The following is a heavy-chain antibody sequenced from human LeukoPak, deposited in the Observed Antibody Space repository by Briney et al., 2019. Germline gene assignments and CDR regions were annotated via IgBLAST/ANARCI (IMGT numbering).Heavy chain of an antibody. V-gene: IGHV4-4*02. Sequence: PSETLSLTCTVSGGSISSNNWWGWVRQPPGKGLEWIGEIYHSGSPNYNPSLKSRVTISVDKSRNHFSLNRSSVTAADTAVYYCARVNINNWHSCDYWGQGTLVTVSS. CDR1: GGSISSNNW. D-gene: IGHD1-1*01. CDR3: ARVNINNWHSCDY. J-gene: IGHJ4*02. CDR2: IYHSGSP.